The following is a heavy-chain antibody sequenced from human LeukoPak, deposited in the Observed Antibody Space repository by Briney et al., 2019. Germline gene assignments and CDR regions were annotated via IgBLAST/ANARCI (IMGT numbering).Heavy chain of an antibody. CDR1: GGTFSSYA. Sequence: SVKVSCKASGGTFSSYAISWVRQAPGQGLEWMGGIIPIFGTANCAQKFQGRVTITADESTSTAYMELSSLRSEDTAVYYCARQTYYGDYLHFDYWGQGTLVTVSS. D-gene: IGHD4-17*01. CDR3: ARQTYYGDYLHFDY. J-gene: IGHJ4*02. V-gene: IGHV1-69*13. CDR2: IIPIFGTA.